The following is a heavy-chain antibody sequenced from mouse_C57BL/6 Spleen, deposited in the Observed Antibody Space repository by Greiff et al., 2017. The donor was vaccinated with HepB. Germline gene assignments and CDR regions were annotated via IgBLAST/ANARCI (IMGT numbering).Heavy chain of an antibody. V-gene: IGHV1-62-2*01. CDR3: ARHEEMGGYDGVYYAMDY. D-gene: IGHD2-2*01. Sequence: VQLVESGAELVKPGASVKLSCKASGYTFTEYTIHWVKQRSGQGLEWIGWFYPGSGSIKYNEKFKDKATLTADKSSSTVYMELSRLTSEDSAVYFCARHEEMGGYDGVYYAMDYWGQGTSVTVSS. J-gene: IGHJ4*01. CDR2: FYPGSGSI. CDR1: GYTFTEYT.